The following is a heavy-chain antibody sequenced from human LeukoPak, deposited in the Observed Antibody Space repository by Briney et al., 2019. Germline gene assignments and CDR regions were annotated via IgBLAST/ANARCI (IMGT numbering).Heavy chain of an antibody. Sequence: PSETLSLTCTVSVGSISSSSDYWGWIRQPPGKGLEWIGSIYYSGSTYYNPSLKSRVTISVDTSKNQFSLKLSPVTAADTAVYYCGRRDSKNWYFDYWGQGTLVTVSS. CDR3: GRRDSKNWYFDY. CDR1: VGSISSSSDY. D-gene: IGHD1-1*01. J-gene: IGHJ4*02. CDR2: IYYSGST. V-gene: IGHV4-39*01.